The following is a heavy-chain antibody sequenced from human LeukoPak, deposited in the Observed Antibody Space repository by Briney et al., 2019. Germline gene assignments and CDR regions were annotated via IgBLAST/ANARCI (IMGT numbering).Heavy chain of an antibody. Sequence: GGSLRLSCAASGFTFSSYAMSWVRQAPGKGLEWVSAISGSGGSTYYADSVKGRLTISRDNSKNTLFLQMNSLRAEDTAVYYCAKGVSSSRNPADVWGQGTTVTVSS. J-gene: IGHJ6*02. CDR2: ISGSGGST. CDR1: GFTFSSYA. D-gene: IGHD6-13*01. V-gene: IGHV3-23*01. CDR3: AKGVSSSRNPADV.